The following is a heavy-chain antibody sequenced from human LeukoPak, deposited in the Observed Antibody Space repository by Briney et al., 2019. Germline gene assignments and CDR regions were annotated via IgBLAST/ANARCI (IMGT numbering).Heavy chain of an antibody. D-gene: IGHD6-19*01. CDR2: IKQDGSEK. Sequence: ETLSLTCTVSGGSISSGSYYWSWIRQPAGKGLEWVANIKQDGSEKYYVDSVKGRFTISRDNSKNTLYLQMNSLRAEDTAVYYCAKDLFQVSEQWLPPTVSDYWGQGTLVTVSS. CDR1: GGSISSGSYY. V-gene: IGHV3-7*03. J-gene: IGHJ4*02. CDR3: AKDLFQVSEQWLPPTVSDY.